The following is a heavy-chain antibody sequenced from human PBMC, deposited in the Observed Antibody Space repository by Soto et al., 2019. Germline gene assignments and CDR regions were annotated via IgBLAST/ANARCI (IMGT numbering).Heavy chain of an antibody. J-gene: IGHJ4*01. CDR3: AGQKVSRFYGEVDFFYY. CDR2: VTRSGST. Sequence: QVQLQESGPGLVKPSETLSLTCAVFGDSMDNNRWWSWVRQSPGKGLEWIGEVTRSGSTNYNPSLQSRVTISIHTSNKHIYLHLRSVTDADTAVYYSAGQKVSRFYGEVDFFYYWVLGTLVTVPS. V-gene: IGHV4-4*02. CDR1: GDSMDNNRW. D-gene: IGHD4-17*01.